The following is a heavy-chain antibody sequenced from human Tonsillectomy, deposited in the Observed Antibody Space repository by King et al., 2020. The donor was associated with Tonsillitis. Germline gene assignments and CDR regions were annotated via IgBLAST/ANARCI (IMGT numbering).Heavy chain of an antibody. CDR2: INHSGNT. D-gene: IGHD6-13*01. CDR3: ARGRGDIAAAGTGYSSMDV. CDR1: GGSLSGHY. Sequence: VQLQQWGAGRVKPSETLSLTCAVYGGSLSGHYWAWIRQPPEKGLEWIGEINHSGNTNYNPSLKSRVTLSVDTSKNQLSLKLSSVTAADTGVYFCARGRGDIAAAGTGYSSMDVWGKGTTVTVSS. V-gene: IGHV4-34*01. J-gene: IGHJ6*03.